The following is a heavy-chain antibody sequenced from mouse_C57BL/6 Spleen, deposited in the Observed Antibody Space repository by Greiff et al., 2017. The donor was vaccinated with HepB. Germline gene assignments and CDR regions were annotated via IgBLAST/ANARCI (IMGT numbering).Heavy chain of an antibody. CDR3: AREGNYFDY. J-gene: IGHJ2*01. CDR2: IHPNSGST. Sequence: VQLQQSGAELVKPGASVKLSCKASGYTFTSYWMHWVKQRPGQGLEWIGMIHPNSGSTNYNEKFKSKATLTVDKSSSTAYIQLSSLTSEDSAVYYCAREGNYFDYWGQGTTLTVSS. V-gene: IGHV1-64*01. CDR1: GYTFTSYW.